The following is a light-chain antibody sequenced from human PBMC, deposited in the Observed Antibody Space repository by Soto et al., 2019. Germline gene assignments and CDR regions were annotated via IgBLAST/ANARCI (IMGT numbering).Light chain of an antibody. J-gene: IGLJ2*01. CDR2: DNH. CDR1: RSNIGGNY. CDR3: GTWDSSLSCVV. Sequence: QSVLTQPPSVSAAPGQKVTILCSGTRSNIGGNYVSWYQQVPGTAPKLLVYDNHKRPSDIPHRFSAFKSATSATLAISDLQTGDEADYYCGTWDSSLSCVVFGGGTKLTVL. V-gene: IGLV1-51*01.